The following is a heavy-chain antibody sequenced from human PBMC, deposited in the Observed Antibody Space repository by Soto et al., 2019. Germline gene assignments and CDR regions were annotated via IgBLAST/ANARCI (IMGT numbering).Heavy chain of an antibody. V-gene: IGHV1-69*13. D-gene: IGHD3-3*01. CDR3: AREPHGWNGNWFDP. CDR2: IIPIFGTA. Sequence: ASVKVSCKASGGALSSYAISWVRQAPGQGLEWMGGIIPIFGTANYAQKFQGRVTITADESTSTAYMELSSLRSEDTAVYYCAREPHGWNGNWFDPWGQGTLVTVSS. J-gene: IGHJ5*02. CDR1: GGALSSYA.